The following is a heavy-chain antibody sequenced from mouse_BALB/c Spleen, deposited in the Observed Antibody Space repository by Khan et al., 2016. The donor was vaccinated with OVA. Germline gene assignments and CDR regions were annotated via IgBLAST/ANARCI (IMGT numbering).Heavy chain of an antibody. CDR1: GDSITSGY. CDR3: AGYECNDQVFDV. CDR2: ISYSGST. V-gene: IGHV3-8*02. J-gene: IGHJ1*01. D-gene: IGHD2-1*01. Sequence: EVQLVESGPSLVKPSQTLSLTCSVTGDSITSGYCNWIRKFPGNKLEYMGYISYSGSTYYNPSLKSRISITRDTSKNQYFLQLNSVTTEDTATYYCAGYECNDQVFDVWGAGTTVTVSS.